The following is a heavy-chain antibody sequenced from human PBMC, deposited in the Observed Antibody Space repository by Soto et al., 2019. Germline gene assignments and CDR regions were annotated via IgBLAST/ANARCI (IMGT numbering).Heavy chain of an antibody. CDR2: IYSGGST. J-gene: IGHJ6*02. Sequence: GVFLRLPWTVSGGTSRSNYRSWIRQAPGKGLEWVSVIYSGGSTYYADSVKGRFTISRDNSKNTLYLQMNSLRAEDTAVYYCASLLFAASDAYGIDVWGQGTMVTVSS. D-gene: IGHD2-21*01. CDR1: GGTSRSNY. CDR3: ASLLFAASDAYGIDV. V-gene: IGHV3-53*01.